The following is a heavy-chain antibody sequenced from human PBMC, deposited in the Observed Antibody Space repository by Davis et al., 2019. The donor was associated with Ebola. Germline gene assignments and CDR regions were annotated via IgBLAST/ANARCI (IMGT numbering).Heavy chain of an antibody. CDR2: INPIGGST. Sequence: ASVKVSCKTSGYTFNSYYIQWVRQAPGQGLEWLGIINPIGGSTTYAPKFQGRITMTRDTSTSSVYMELSSLRSEDTAVYFCARANWGSWFDPWGQGTLVTVSS. V-gene: IGHV1-46*02. J-gene: IGHJ5*02. D-gene: IGHD7-27*01. CDR3: ARANWGSWFDP. CDR1: GYTFNSYY.